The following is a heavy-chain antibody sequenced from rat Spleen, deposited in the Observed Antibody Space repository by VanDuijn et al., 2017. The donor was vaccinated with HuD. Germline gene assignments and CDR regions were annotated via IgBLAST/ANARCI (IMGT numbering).Heavy chain of an antibody. CDR3: TTDHSGEHY. D-gene: IGHD1-1*01. V-gene: IGHV5-20*01. CDR1: GFTFSNYY. CDR2: ISYDGSST. Sequence: EVQLVESGGGLVQPGRSMKLSCAASGFTFSNYYMAWVRQAPTKGLEWVATISYDGSSTYYRDSVKGRFTISRDNAKSGLYLQMDSLRSEDTATYYCTTDHSGEHYWGQGVMVTVSS. J-gene: IGHJ2*01.